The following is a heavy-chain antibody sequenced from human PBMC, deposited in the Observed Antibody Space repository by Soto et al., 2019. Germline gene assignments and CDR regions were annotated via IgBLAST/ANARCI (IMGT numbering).Heavy chain of an antibody. D-gene: IGHD3-10*01. Sequence: QVQLQESGPGLVKPSGTLSLTCAVAGGSISDNWWSWVRQAPGKGLEWIGEIYHSGTTYYNPSLKGRVIILVDKSASQISLTLSPVPAADAAGYYWARGLAVPRARGFDYWGQGALGGVSA. CDR2: IYHSGTT. CDR3: ARGLAVPRARGFDY. CDR1: GGSISDNW. J-gene: IGHJ4*02. V-gene: IGHV4-4*02.